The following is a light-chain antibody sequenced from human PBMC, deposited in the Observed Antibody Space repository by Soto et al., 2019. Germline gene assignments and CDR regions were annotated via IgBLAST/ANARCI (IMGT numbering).Light chain of an antibody. CDR2: GAS. CDR1: QSVSSSY. V-gene: IGKV3-20*01. J-gene: IGKJ3*01. CDR3: QQYGSSHT. Sequence: EIVLTQSPGTLSLSPGERATLSCRASQSVSSSYLAWYQQKPGQAPRLLIYGASSRATGIHDRFSGSGSGTDFTLTISRLEPEDFAVYYCQQYGSSHTFGPGTKVDIK.